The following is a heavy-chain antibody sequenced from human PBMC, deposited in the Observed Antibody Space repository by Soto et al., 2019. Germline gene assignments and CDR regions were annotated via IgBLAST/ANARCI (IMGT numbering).Heavy chain of an antibody. V-gene: IGHV1-18*04. CDR1: GYTFTSYG. Sequence: QVQLVQSGAEVKKPGASVKVSCKASGYTFTSYGISWVRQAPGQGLEWMGWISAYNGNTNYAQKLQSKATMTTNTSTSTAYMEVRSLRADDTAVYYCARSGGGFAYRKDDYWGQGTLVTVSS. J-gene: IGHJ4*02. CDR3: ARSGGGFAYRKDDY. CDR2: ISAYNGNT. D-gene: IGHD3-16*02.